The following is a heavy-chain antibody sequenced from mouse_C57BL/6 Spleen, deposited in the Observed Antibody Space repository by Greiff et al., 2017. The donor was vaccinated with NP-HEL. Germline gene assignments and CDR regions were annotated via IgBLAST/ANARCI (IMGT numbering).Heavy chain of an antibody. Sequence: EVQGVESGEGLVKPGGSLKLSCAASGFTFSSYAMSWVRQTPEKRLEWVAYISSGGDYIYYADTVKGRFTISRDNARNTLYLQMSSLKSEDTAMYYCTRDQYYGSSYPWFAYWGQGTLVTVSA. CDR3: TRDQYYGSSYPWFAY. J-gene: IGHJ3*01. V-gene: IGHV5-9-1*02. CDR1: GFTFSSYA. CDR2: ISSGGDYI. D-gene: IGHD1-1*01.